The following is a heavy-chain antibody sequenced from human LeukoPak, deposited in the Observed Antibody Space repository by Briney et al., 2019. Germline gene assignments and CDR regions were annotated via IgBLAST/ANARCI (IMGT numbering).Heavy chain of an antibody. CDR3: ARRRIGSITMVRGAGGLLDY. J-gene: IGHJ4*02. V-gene: IGHV4-39*01. D-gene: IGHD3-10*01. CDR2: IYYSGST. CDR1: GGSISSSSYY. Sequence: SETLSLTCTVSGGSISSSSYYWGWIRQPPWKGLEWIGSIYYSGSTYYNPSLKSRVTISVDTSKNQFSLKLSSVTAADTAVYYCARRRIGSITMVRGAGGLLDYWGQGTLVTVSS.